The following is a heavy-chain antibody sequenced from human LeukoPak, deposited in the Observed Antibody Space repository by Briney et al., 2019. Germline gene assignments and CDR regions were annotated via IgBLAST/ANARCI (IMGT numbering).Heavy chain of an antibody. V-gene: IGHV3-23*01. D-gene: IGHD2-2*03. CDR3: AKDMDIVVVPAAYDY. Sequence: GGSLRPSCAASGFTFSSYAMSWVRQAPGKGLEWVSAISGSGGSTYYVDSVKGRFTISRDNSKNTLYLQMNSLRAEDTAVYYCAKDMDIVVVPAAYDYWGQGTLVTVSS. CDR2: ISGSGGST. CDR1: GFTFSSYA. J-gene: IGHJ4*02.